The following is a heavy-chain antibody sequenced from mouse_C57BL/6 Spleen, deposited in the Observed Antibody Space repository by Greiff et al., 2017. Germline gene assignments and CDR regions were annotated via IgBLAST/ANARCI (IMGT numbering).Heavy chain of an antibody. D-gene: IGHD2-4*01. CDR3: ARGPMIKDWYFDV. Sequence: QVQLQQSGAELVMPGASVKLSCKASGYTFTSYWMHWVKQRPGQGLEWIGEIDPSDSYTNYNQKFKGKSTLTVDKSSSTAYMQLSSLTSEDSAVYYCARGPMIKDWYFDVWGTGTTVTVSS. CDR2: IDPSDSYT. CDR1: GYTFTSYW. J-gene: IGHJ1*03. V-gene: IGHV1-69*01.